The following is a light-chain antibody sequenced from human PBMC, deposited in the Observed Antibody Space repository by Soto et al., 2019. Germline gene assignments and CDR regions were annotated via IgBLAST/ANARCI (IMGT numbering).Light chain of an antibody. CDR2: DDS. Sequence: GPGQTARITCGGNDIGSYSVHWYQQRPGQAPVLVVYDDSDRPSGIPERFSGSNSGNTATLAISRVEVGDEADYYCQVWDSSSDHAVFGGGTKLTVL. CDR3: QVWDSSSDHAV. J-gene: IGLJ2*01. CDR1: DIGSYS. V-gene: IGLV3-21*02.